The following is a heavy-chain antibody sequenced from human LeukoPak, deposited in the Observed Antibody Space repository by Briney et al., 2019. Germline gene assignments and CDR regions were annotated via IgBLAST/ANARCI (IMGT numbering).Heavy chain of an antibody. D-gene: IGHD5-18*01. CDR1: GGSISSYY. CDR2: IYTSGST. V-gene: IGHV4-4*07. Sequence: SETLSLTCTVSGGSISSYYWSWVRQPAGKGLEWIGRIYTSGSTNYNPSLKSRVTISADTSKNQFSLKLASVTAADTAIYYCAKGAGGFSYYNWFDPWGQGTLVTVSS. J-gene: IGHJ5*02. CDR3: AKGAGGFSYYNWFDP.